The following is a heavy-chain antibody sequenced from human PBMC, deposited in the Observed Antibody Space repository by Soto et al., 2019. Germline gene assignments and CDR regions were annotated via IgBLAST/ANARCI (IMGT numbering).Heavy chain of an antibody. V-gene: IGHV3-30-3*01. J-gene: IGHJ4*02. CDR2: ISYDGSNK. D-gene: IGHD3-22*01. CDR3: AREDYYDSSGYYSSTPMDY. CDR1: GFTFSSYA. Sequence: ESGGGVVQPGRSLRLSCAASGFTFSSYAMHWVRQAPGKGLEWVAVISYDGSNKYYADSVKGRFTISRDNSKNTLYLQMNSLRAEDTAVYYCAREDYYDSSGYYSSTPMDYWGQGTLVTVSS.